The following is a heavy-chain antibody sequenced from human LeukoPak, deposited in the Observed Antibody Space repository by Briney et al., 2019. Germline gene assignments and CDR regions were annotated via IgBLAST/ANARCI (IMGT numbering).Heavy chain of an antibody. CDR3: ARDASMVRGVMGWFDP. D-gene: IGHD3-10*01. CDR1: GGSISSGSYY. CDR2: IYTSGST. J-gene: IGHJ5*02. Sequence: SETLSLTCTVSGGSISSGSYYWSWIRQPARKGLEWIGRIYTSGSTNYNPSLKSRVTISVDKSKNQFSLKLSSVTAADTAVYYCARDASMVRGVMGWFDPWGQGTLVTVSS. V-gene: IGHV4-61*02.